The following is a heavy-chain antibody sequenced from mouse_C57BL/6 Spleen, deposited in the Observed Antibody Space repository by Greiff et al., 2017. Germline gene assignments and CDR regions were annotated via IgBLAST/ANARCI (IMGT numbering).Heavy chain of an antibody. CDR3: ARGEGYYYGSMDY. CDR2: IDPSDSYT. J-gene: IGHJ4*01. V-gene: IGHV1-50*01. D-gene: IGHD1-1*01. Sequence: VQLQQPGAELVKPGASVKLSCKASGYTFTSYWMQWVKQRPGQGLEWIGEIDPSDSYTNYNQKFKGKATLTVDTSSSTAYMQLSSLTSEDSAVYYCARGEGYYYGSMDYWGQGTSVTVSS. CDR1: GYTFTSYW.